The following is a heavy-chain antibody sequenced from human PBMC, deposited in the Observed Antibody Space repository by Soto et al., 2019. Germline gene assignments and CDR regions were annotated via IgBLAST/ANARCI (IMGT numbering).Heavy chain of an antibody. V-gene: IGHV1-3*01. CDR1: GYTFTSYA. CDR2: INAGNGNT. Sequence: QVQLVQSGAEVKKPGASVKVSCKASGYTFTSYAIHWVRQAPGQRLEWMGWINAGNGNTKYSQKFQDRVTITRDTSASTAYMERSSLRSEDTAVYYGARDLGGWPDYWGQGTLVTVSS. CDR3: ARDLGGWPDY. J-gene: IGHJ4*02. D-gene: IGHD6-19*01.